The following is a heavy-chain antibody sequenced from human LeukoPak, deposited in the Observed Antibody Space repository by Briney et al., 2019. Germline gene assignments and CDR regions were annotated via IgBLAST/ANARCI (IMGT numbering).Heavy chain of an antibody. Sequence: GGSLRLSCAASGFTFSGYSMNWVRQAPGKGLEWVSYISSSGSTMYYADSVKGRFTISRDNSNNLLFLQMNSLRAEDTAVYYCATQAGGSDGWWYYLDYWGQGTLVTVSS. V-gene: IGHV3-48*04. D-gene: IGHD2-8*02. CDR3: ATQAGGSDGWWYYLDY. J-gene: IGHJ4*02. CDR1: GFTFSGYS. CDR2: ISSSGSTM.